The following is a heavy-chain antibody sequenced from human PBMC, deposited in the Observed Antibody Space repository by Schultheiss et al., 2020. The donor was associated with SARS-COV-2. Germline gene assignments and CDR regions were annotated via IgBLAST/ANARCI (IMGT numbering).Heavy chain of an antibody. J-gene: IGHJ3*02. CDR2: ISGSGGST. CDR1: GFTFSSYS. Sequence: GGSLRLSCAASGFTFSSYSMNWVRQAPGKGLEWVSAISGSGGSTYYADSVKGRFTISRDNAKNSLYLQMNSLRAEDTAVYYCARDPDTAMVKGMEGGDAFDIWGQGTMVTVSS. CDR3: ARDPDTAMVKGMEGGDAFDI. V-gene: IGHV3-21*01. D-gene: IGHD5-18*01.